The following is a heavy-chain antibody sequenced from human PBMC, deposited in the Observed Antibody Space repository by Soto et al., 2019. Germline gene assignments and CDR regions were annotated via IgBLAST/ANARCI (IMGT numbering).Heavy chain of an antibody. Sequence: EVQLVESGGGLIQPGGSLRLSCAASGFTVSSNYMSWVRQAPGKGLEWVSVIYSGGSTYYADSVKGRFTISRDNSKNTLYLQMNSLRAEDTAVYYCASLLYSSGWYVDYWGQGNLVTVSS. D-gene: IGHD6-19*01. CDR3: ASLLYSSGWYVDY. CDR2: IYSGGST. V-gene: IGHV3-53*01. J-gene: IGHJ4*02. CDR1: GFTVSSNY.